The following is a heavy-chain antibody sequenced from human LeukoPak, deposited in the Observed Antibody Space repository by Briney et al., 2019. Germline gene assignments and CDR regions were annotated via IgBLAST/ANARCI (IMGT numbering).Heavy chain of an antibody. J-gene: IGHJ4*02. D-gene: IGHD6-19*01. CDR2: INPIFGTA. CDR1: GYTFTGYY. V-gene: IGHV1-2*02. Sequence: ASVKVSCKASGYTFTGYYMHWVRQAPGQGLEWMGWINPIFGTANYAQKFQGRVTMTRDTSTSTVYMELSSLRSEDTAVYYCAREYVYSSGYYFDYWGQGTLVTVSS. CDR3: AREYVYSSGYYFDY.